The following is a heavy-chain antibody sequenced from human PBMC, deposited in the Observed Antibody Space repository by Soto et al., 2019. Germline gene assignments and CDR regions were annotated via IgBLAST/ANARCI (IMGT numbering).Heavy chain of an antibody. CDR1: GYTFTTYG. CDR2: ISAYNGNT. J-gene: IGHJ4*02. CDR3: AREEGVAALDY. V-gene: IGHV1-18*01. D-gene: IGHD6-6*01. Sequence: QVQLVQSGAEVKKPGASVKVSCKASGYTFTTYGISWVRQAPGQGLEWMGWISAYNGNTNYAQKLQGRVTMTTDTSTNTADMELRSLRSDDTAVYYCAREEGVAALDYWGQGTLVTVSS.